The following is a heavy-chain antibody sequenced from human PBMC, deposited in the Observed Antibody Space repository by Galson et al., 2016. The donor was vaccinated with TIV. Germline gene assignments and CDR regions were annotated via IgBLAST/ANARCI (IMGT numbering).Heavy chain of an antibody. CDR2: IYHSGMT. Sequence: LSLTCGVSGYSTNSGYYWGWIRQPPGKGLEWIGSIYHSGMTYYNPSLESRVTISVDTSKNRFSLRLNSVTAADTAVYYCARDRSTYYFDSSGYSPFDYWGQGTLVAVSS. CDR3: ARDRSTYYFDSSGYSPFDY. V-gene: IGHV4-38-2*02. CDR1: GYSTNSGYY. J-gene: IGHJ4*02. D-gene: IGHD3-22*01.